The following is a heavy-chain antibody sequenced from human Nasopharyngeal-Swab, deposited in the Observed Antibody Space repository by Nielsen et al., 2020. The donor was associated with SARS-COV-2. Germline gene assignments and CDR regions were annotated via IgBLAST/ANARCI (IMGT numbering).Heavy chain of an antibody. Sequence: SETLSLTCTVSGGSISSYYWSWIRQPPGKGLEWIGYIYYSGSTYYNPSLKSRVTISVDTSKNQFSLKLSSVTAADTAVYYCARGMIDPDAFDIWGQGTMVTVSS. V-gene: IGHV4-59*08. D-gene: IGHD2-21*01. J-gene: IGHJ3*02. CDR2: IYYSGST. CDR1: GGSISSYY. CDR3: ARGMIDPDAFDI.